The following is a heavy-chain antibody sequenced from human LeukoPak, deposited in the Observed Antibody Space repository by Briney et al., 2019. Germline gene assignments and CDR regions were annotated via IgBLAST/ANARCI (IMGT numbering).Heavy chain of an antibody. CDR3: ARGWYGSGPVDY. V-gene: IGHV4-34*01. CDR2: INHSGST. Sequence: SETLSLTCAVYGGSFSGYYWGWIRQPPGKGLEWIGEINHSGSTNYNPSLKSRVTISVDTSKNQFSLKLSSVTAADTAVYYCARGWYGSGPVDYWGQGTLVTVSS. J-gene: IGHJ4*02. CDR1: GGSFSGYY. D-gene: IGHD3-10*01.